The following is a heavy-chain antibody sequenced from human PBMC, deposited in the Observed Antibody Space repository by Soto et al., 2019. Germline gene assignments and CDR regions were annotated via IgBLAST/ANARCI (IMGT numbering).Heavy chain of an antibody. D-gene: IGHD5-18*01. CDR1: GDSINSDY. CDR2: IYYTGSA. CDR3: ARYRVLYTAMITPREYYYGMDV. V-gene: IGHV4-59*01. Sequence: PSETLSLTCIVSGDSINSDYWSWIRQPPGRGLEWIGYIYYTGSANYNPSLQSRVTISVDTSKNQFSLEVSAATAADTAMYYCARYRVLYTAMITPREYYYGMDVWGQGTTVTVSS. J-gene: IGHJ6*02.